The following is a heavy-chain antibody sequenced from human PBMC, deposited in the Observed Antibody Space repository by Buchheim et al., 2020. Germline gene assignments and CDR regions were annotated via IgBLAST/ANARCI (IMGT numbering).Heavy chain of an antibody. Sequence: QMQLQESGPGLVKPSETLSLTCTVSGGSVSSSSFYWAWIRQSPGKGLEWIGSISHSGSTYYNPSLKSRVTISVDTSKNQFSLRLRSVTATDTAVYFCARGSGDGQLRKSGFENWGQGNL. V-gene: IGHV4-39*01. CDR1: GGSVSSSSFY. CDR3: ARGSGDGQLRKSGFEN. D-gene: IGHD5-24*01. J-gene: IGHJ4*02. CDR2: ISHSGST.